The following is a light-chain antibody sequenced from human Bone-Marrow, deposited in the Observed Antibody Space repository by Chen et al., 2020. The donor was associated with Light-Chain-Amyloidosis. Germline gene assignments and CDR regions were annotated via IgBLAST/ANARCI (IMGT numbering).Light chain of an antibody. CDR2: DVS. CDR3: NSYTSSSTRV. J-gene: IGLJ3*02. Sequence: QSALSQPASVSGSPGQSITISCTGTNSDVGDHNYVSWYQQYPGKAPRLIIYDVSYRPSGVSQRFSGSKSGNTASLTISVLQADDEADYYCNSYTSSSTRVFGGGTKLTVL. CDR1: NSDVGDHNY. V-gene: IGLV2-14*03.